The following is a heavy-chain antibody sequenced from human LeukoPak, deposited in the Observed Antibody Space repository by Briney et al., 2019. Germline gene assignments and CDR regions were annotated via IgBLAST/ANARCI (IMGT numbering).Heavy chain of an antibody. CDR1: GFTFSNAW. CDR3: TTGLWFGEFHY. J-gene: IGHJ4*02. V-gene: IGHV3-15*01. CDR2: IKSKTDGGTT. Sequence: PGGSLRLSCAASGFTFSNAWMSWVRQAPGKGLEWGGRIKSKTDGGTTDYAAPVKGRFTISRDDSKNTLYLQMNSLKTEDTAVYYCTTGLWFGEFHYWGQGTLVTVSS. D-gene: IGHD3-10*01.